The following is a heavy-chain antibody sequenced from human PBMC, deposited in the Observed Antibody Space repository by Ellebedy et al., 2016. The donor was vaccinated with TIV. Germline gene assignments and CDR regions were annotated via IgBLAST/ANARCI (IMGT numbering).Heavy chain of an antibody. J-gene: IGHJ4*02. V-gene: IGHV3-23*01. CDR3: ARGRSGTYIHHAFDY. D-gene: IGHD1-14*01. CDR1: GFTFSNYA. CDR2: IYGGGGSK. Sequence: PGGSLRLSCAASGFTFSNYAMAWVRQTPGKGLEWVAGIYGGGGSKYYTESVKGRFTISRDNSKNTFFLQLNSLRAEDTAIYYCARGRSGTYIHHAFDYWGQGTLVTVSS.